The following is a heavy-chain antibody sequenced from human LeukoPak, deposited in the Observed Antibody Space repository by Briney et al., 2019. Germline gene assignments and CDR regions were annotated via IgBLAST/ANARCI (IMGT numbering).Heavy chain of an antibody. CDR2: ISSSSSYI. V-gene: IGHV3-21*01. CDR3: ARDLWLGERGLFFFEY. D-gene: IGHD3-22*01. CDR1: GFTFSSYS. Sequence: GGSLRLSCAASGFTFSSYSMNWVRQAPGKGLEWVSSISSSSSYIYYADSVKGRFTISRDNAKNSLYLQMDSLRAEDTAVYYCARDLWLGERGLFFFEYWGQGAQVTVAS. J-gene: IGHJ4*02.